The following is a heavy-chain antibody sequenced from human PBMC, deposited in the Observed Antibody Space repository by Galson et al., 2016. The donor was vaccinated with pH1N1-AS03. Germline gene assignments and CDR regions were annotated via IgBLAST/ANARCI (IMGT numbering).Heavy chain of an antibody. D-gene: IGHD6-19*01. V-gene: IGHV4-34*01. CDR1: GGSFNNYY. CDR2: INHSGST. CDR3: ARGSYSSGWYRGRNAFDI. J-gene: IGHJ3*02. Sequence: ETLSLTCAAYGGSFNNYYWNWIRQSPGKGLEWVGEINHSGSTDYNPSLKSRVTISVDPSKNQISLNLNSVTAADAAVYYCARGSYSSGWYRGRNAFDIWGQGTMVTVSS.